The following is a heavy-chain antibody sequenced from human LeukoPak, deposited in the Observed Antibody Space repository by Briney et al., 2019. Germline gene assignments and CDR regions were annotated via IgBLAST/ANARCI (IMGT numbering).Heavy chain of an antibody. D-gene: IGHD6-19*01. CDR2: IKQDGSER. CDR1: GFTFSNHY. CDR3: ARDYGYINGRFGAPFD. Sequence: GGSLRLSCAASGFTFSNHYMSWVRQAPGKGLEWVASIKQDGSERYYVDSVRGRFTFSRDNAKNSLYLQMNSLRADDTGVYYCARDYGYINGRFGAPFD. V-gene: IGHV3-7*01. J-gene: IGHJ4*01.